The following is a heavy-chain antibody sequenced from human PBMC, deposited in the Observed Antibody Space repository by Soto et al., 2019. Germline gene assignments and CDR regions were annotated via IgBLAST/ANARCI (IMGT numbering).Heavy chain of an antibody. J-gene: IGHJ4*02. D-gene: IGHD2-15*01. CDR1: GDSVSSNSAA. V-gene: IGHV6-1*01. CDR2: TYYRSKWYN. CDR3: ARAPPNGSGGSCYSVGFDY. Sequence: SQTLSLTCAISGDSVSSNSAAWNWIRQSPSRGLEWLGRTYYRSKWYNDYAVSVKSRITINPDTSKNQFSLQLNSVTPEDTAVYYCARAPPNGSGGSCYSVGFDYWGQGTLVTVSS.